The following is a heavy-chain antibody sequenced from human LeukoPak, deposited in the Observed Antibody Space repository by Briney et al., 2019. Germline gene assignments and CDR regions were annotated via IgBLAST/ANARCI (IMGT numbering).Heavy chain of an antibody. V-gene: IGHV4-38-2*02. Sequence: PSETLSLTCTVSGYSISSGYYWGWIRQPPGKGLEWIGSIYHSGSTYYNPSLKSRVTISVDTSKNQFSLKLSSVTAADTAVYYCARASYDYVWGSYRSSHYFDYWGQGTLVTVSS. CDR3: ARASYDYVWGSYRSSHYFDY. D-gene: IGHD3-16*02. J-gene: IGHJ4*02. CDR1: GYSISSGYY. CDR2: IYHSGST.